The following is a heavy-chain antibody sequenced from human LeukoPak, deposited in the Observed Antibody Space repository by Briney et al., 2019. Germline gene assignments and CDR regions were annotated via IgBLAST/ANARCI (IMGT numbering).Heavy chain of an antibody. D-gene: IGHD6-19*01. CDR2: INPSGGST. V-gene: IGHV1-46*01. Sequence: ASVKVSCKASGYTFTSYYMHWVRQAPGQGLEWMGIINPSGGSTSYAQKFQGRVTITRDTSASTAYMELSSLRSEDTAVYYCARDLGWVQQWPSNWFDPWGQGTLVTVSS. CDR1: GYTFTSYY. J-gene: IGHJ5*02. CDR3: ARDLGWVQQWPSNWFDP.